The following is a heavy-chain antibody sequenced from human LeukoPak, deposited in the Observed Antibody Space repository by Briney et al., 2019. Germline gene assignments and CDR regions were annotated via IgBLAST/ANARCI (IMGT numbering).Heavy chain of an antibody. D-gene: IGHD1-26*01. Sequence: PSETLSLTCTVSGGSISSYYWSWIRQPPGKGPEWIGYIYYSGSTNYNPSLKSRVTISVDTSKNQFSLKLSSVTAADTAVYYCAKSQRGYYPRRTYYYYMDVWGKGTTVTVSS. CDR1: GGSISSYY. CDR2: IYYSGST. CDR3: AKSQRGYYPRRTYYYYMDV. V-gene: IGHV4-59*01. J-gene: IGHJ6*03.